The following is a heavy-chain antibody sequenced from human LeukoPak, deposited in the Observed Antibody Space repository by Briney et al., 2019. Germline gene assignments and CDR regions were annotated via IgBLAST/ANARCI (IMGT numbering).Heavy chain of an antibody. J-gene: IGHJ5*02. V-gene: IGHV1-18*01. CDR2: ITPVIETA. Sequence: GASVKVSCKASGYTFTSYGISWVRQAPGQGLEWMGKITPVIETANYAQTFQGRVSIYADKSTTTVYMDLSGLRPDDTAVYYCARVNLRGSNYNWFDPWGQGTRVTVSS. D-gene: IGHD3-10*01. CDR3: ARVNLRGSNYNWFDP. CDR1: GYTFTSYG.